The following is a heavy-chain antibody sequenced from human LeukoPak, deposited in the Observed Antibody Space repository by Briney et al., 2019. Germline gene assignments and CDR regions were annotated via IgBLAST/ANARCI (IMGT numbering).Heavy chain of an antibody. D-gene: IGHD2-15*01. Sequence: PSQTLSLTCIVSGGSIISGDYYWSWIRQPPGKGLEWIGYIYYSGSTYYNPSLRSRVTISVDTSKNQFSLKLSSVTAADTAVYYCARAKRYCSGGRCYYYYGMDVWGNGTTVTVSS. J-gene: IGHJ6*04. V-gene: IGHV4-30-4*01. CDR1: GGSIISGDYY. CDR3: ARAKRYCSGGRCYYYYGMDV. CDR2: IYYSGST.